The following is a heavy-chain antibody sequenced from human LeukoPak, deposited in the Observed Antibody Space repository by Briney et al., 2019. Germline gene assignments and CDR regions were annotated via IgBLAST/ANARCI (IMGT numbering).Heavy chain of an antibody. CDR3: ARGVMAARLYYFDY. CDR2: ITGSGDYT. Sequence: GGSLRLSCAASGFSFGSHPMNWVRQAPGKGLEWVSGITGSGDYTYYIDSVQGRFTISRDNSMNMLFLQMNSLRAEDTAVYYCARGVMAARLYYFDYWGRGILVTVSS. D-gene: IGHD2-21*01. CDR1: GFSFGSHP. V-gene: IGHV3-23*01. J-gene: IGHJ4*02.